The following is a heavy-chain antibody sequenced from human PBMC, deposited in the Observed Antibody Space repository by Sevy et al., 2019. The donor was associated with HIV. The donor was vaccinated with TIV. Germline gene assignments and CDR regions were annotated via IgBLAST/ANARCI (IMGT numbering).Heavy chain of an antibody. Sequence: ASVKVSCKASGYSFASYDINWVRQATGQGLEWMGRMNPNNGDTVYTQKFQGRLTMTRDTSITTAYMELSNLRSEDTAVYYCARDYGGDFISLRHWGQGTLVTVSS. CDR2: MNPNNGDT. J-gene: IGHJ4*02. D-gene: IGHD2-21*02. CDR1: GYSFASYD. CDR3: ARDYGGDFISLRH. V-gene: IGHV1-8*01.